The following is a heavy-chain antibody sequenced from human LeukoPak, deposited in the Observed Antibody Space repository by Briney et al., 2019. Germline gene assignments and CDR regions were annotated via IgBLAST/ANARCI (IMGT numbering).Heavy chain of an antibody. CDR1: GGSFSGYY. J-gene: IGHJ4*02. CDR3: ARVWFFGVVFDY. D-gene: IGHD3-3*01. CDR2: INHSGST. V-gene: IGHV4-34*01. Sequence: KTSETLSLTCAVYGGSFSGYYWSWIRQPPGKGLEWIGEINHSGSTNYNPSLKSRVTISVDTSKNQFSLKLSSVTAADTAVYYCARVWFFGVVFDYWGQGTLVTVSS.